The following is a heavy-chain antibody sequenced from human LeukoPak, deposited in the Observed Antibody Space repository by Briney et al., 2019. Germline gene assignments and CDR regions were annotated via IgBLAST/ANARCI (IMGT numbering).Heavy chain of an antibody. CDR3: ARVTMVRGEDGMDV. D-gene: IGHD3-10*01. CDR1: GFTFSSYS. Sequence: PGGSLRLSCAASGFTFSSYSMNWVRQAPGKGLEWVSYISSSSSTIYYADSVKGRFTISRDNAKNSLYLQMNSLRAEDTAVYYCARVTMVRGEDGMDVWGQGTTVTVSS. V-gene: IGHV3-48*04. CDR2: ISSSSSTI. J-gene: IGHJ6*02.